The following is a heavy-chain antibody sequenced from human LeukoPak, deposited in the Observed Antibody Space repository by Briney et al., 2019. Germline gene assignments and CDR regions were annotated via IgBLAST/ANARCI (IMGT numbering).Heavy chain of an antibody. D-gene: IGHD3-3*01. V-gene: IGHV4-39*07. CDR2: IYYSGST. CDR1: GGSISSSSYY. J-gene: IGHJ5*02. Sequence: PSEILSLTCTVSGGSISSSSYYWGWIRQPPGKGLEWIGSIYYSGSTYYNPSLKSRVTISVDTSKNQFSLKLSSVTAADTAVYYCARVPITIFGVVIPSSNWFDPWGQGTLVTVSS. CDR3: ARVPITIFGVVIPSSNWFDP.